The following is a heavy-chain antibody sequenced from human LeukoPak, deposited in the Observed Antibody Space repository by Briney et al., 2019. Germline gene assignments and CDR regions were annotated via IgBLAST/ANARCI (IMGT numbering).Heavy chain of an antibody. Sequence: SGGSLRLSCAASGFTFSSYSMNWVRQAPGKGLEWVSYISSSSSTIYYADSVKGRFTISRDNAKNSLHLQMNSLRAEDTAVYYCARDLPIYYDFWSGYYTGGSFDYWGQGTLVTVSS. CDR1: GFTFSSYS. CDR3: ARDLPIYYDFWSGYYTGGSFDY. J-gene: IGHJ4*02. V-gene: IGHV3-48*04. CDR2: ISSSSSTI. D-gene: IGHD3-3*01.